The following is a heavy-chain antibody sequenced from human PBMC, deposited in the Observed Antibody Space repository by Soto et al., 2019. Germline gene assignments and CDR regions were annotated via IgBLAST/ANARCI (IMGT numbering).Heavy chain of an antibody. CDR3: ARDPAFYDYGDSGGYFDY. D-gene: IGHD4-17*01. CDR1: GFTFSSYS. Sequence: GGSLRLSCAASGFTFSSYSMNWVRQAPGKGLEWVSYISSSSSTIYYADSVKGRFTISRDNAKNSLYLQMNSLRAEDTAVYYCARDPAFYDYGDSGGYFDYWGQGTLVTVSS. J-gene: IGHJ4*02. V-gene: IGHV3-48*01. CDR2: ISSSSSTI.